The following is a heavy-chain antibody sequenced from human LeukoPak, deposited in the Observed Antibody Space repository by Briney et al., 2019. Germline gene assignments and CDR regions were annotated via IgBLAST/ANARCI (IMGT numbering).Heavy chain of an antibody. D-gene: IGHD2-8*02. CDR1: GFSFSIYW. CDR2: IKQNGSAK. Sequence: GGSLRLSCAASGFSFSIYWMSWVRQAPGKGLEWVANIKQNGSAKYYVDSVKGRFTISRDNAKNTLSLQMNSLRAEDTAVFYCVRAGGPHTVDVWGQGTTVTVSS. CDR3: VRAGGPHTVDV. V-gene: IGHV3-7*01. J-gene: IGHJ6*02.